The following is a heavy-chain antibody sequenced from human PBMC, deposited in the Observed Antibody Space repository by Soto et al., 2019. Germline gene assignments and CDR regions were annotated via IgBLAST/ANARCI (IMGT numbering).Heavy chain of an antibody. D-gene: IGHD6-13*01. V-gene: IGHV1-46*03. Sequence: GASVKVSCKASGYTFTSHYLHWVRQAPGQGLEWMGIINPTGGSTSYAQKFQGRVTMTRDTSTSTVYMELSSLRSEDTAMYYCARDSAAGPLDYWGQGTLVTVSS. CDR1: GYTFTSHY. J-gene: IGHJ4*02. CDR2: INPTGGST. CDR3: ARDSAAGPLDY.